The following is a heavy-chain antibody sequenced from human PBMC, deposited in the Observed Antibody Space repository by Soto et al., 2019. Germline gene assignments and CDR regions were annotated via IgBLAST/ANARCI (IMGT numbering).Heavy chain of an antibody. CDR2: INPNNGAT. J-gene: IGHJ5*02. CDR1: RYIFTAYF. CDR3: ASHDPGARFDP. D-gene: IGHD1-1*01. Sequence: QVQLVQSGAEMKKPGASVKVSCKAPRYIFTAYFMHWVRQAPGQGLEWLGWINPNNGATHYGLSFQGRVTMTRDTSISTAYMELSSLRSDDTAVYYCASHDPGARFDPWGQGTLVIVSS. V-gene: IGHV1-2*02.